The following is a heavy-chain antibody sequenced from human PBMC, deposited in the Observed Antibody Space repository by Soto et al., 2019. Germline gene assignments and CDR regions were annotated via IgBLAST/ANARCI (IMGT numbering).Heavy chain of an antibody. V-gene: IGHV6-1*01. D-gene: IGHD6-6*01. Sequence: QSQTLSLTCAISGDSVSSNSAAWNWIRQSPSRGLEWLGRTYYRSKWYNDYAVSVKSRITINPDTSKNQFSLQLNSVTPEDTAVYYCARDSGSSWSRREYYFDYWGQGTLVTVSS. CDR3: ARDSGSSWSRREYYFDY. CDR2: TYYRSKWYN. CDR1: GDSVSSNSAA. J-gene: IGHJ4*02.